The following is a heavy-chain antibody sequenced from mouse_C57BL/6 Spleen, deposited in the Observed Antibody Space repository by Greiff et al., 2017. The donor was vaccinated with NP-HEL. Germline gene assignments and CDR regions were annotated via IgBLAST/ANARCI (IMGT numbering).Heavy chain of an antibody. D-gene: IGHD2-1*01. CDR2: LDPSDSYT. CDR3: ARSGGYGNSYYYAMDY. Sequence: VQLQQPGAELVKPGASVKLSCKASGYTFTSYWMQWVKQRPGQGLEWIGELDPSDSYTNYNQKFKGKATLTVDTSSSTAYMQLSSLTSEDSAVYYCARSGGYGNSYYYAMDYWGQGTSVTVSS. CDR1: GYTFTSYW. J-gene: IGHJ4*01. V-gene: IGHV1-50*01.